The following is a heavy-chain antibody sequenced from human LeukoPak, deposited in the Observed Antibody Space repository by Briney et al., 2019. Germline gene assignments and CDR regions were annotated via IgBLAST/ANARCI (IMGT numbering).Heavy chain of an antibody. V-gene: IGHV3-23*01. CDR2: ISGSGGST. CDR1: GFTFSSYA. Sequence: GGSLRLSCAASGFTFSSYAMSWVRQAPGKGLEWVSAISGSGGSTYYADSVKGRFTISRDNSKNTLYLQMNSLRAEDTAVYYCAKSRVNYGDFLAPFDYWGQGPLVTVSS. CDR3: AKSRVNYGDFLAPFDY. J-gene: IGHJ4*02. D-gene: IGHD4-17*01.